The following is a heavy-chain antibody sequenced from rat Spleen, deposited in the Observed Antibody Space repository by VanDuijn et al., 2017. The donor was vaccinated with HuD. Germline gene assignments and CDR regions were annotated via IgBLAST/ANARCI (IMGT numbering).Heavy chain of an antibody. CDR3: ARADIGAIYTDGI. CDR1: GFSLTSYH. V-gene: IGHV2-43*01. CDR2: IWTGGST. Sequence: QVQLKESGPGLVQPSQTLSLTCTVSGFSLTSYHVSWVRQPPGKGLEWMGVIWTGGSTAYDSLLKSRLSISRDTSKSQVFLKMNSVQTEDTAMYFCARADIGAIYTDGIWGQGVMVTVSS. D-gene: IGHD1-2*01. J-gene: IGHJ2*01.